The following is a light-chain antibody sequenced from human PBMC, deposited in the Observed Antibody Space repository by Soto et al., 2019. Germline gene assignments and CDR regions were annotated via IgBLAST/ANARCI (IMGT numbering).Light chain of an antibody. Sequence: DIQMTQSPSSLSASVGDRVTITCRASQSITNYLNWYQQKPGKAPKLLIYAASSLQSGVPSRFSGSKLGTDFPLSTTSLQPEDFELYNCQQIKSPPWTFGQGTKLE. CDR3: QQIKSPPWT. CDR2: AAS. J-gene: IGKJ1*01. V-gene: IGKV1-39*01. CDR1: QSITNY.